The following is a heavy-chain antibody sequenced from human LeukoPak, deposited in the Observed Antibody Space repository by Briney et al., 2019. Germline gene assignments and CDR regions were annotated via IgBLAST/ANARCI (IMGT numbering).Heavy chain of an antibody. D-gene: IGHD1-1*01. CDR3: AREGRDTTIDY. J-gene: IGHJ4*02. Sequence: GGSLRLSCAASGFTFSSYWMHWVRQAPGQGLVWVSRINSDGSSTSYADSVKGRFTISRDNAENTLYLQMSSLRVEDTAVYYCAREGRDTTIDYWGQGTLVTVSS. CDR1: GFTFSSYW. V-gene: IGHV3-74*01. CDR2: INSDGSST.